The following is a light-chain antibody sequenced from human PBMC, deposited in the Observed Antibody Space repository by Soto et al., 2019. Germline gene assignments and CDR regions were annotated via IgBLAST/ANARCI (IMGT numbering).Light chain of an antibody. CDR3: QHYNSYST. CDR2: KVS. Sequence: DIKMTQSPSTLSASVGDRVTITCRASQSVSPWLAWYQQKPGKAPDLLIYKVSTLESGVPSRFSGSGSGTEFTLPISSLQPDDSATYYCQHYNSYSTFGQGTKVKIK. CDR1: QSVSPW. J-gene: IGKJ1*01. V-gene: IGKV1-5*03.